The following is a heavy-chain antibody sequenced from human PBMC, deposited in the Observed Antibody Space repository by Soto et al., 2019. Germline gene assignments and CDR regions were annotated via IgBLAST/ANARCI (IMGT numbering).Heavy chain of an antibody. J-gene: IGHJ5*02. CDR1: GGSMSKFY. D-gene: IGHD4-17*01. CDR2: VYATGTS. V-gene: IGHV4-4*07. CDR3: VRDGSKTLRDCFDP. Sequence: SETLSLTCSVSGGSMSKFYWSWIRKTAGKGLEWMGRVYATGTSDYNPSLSSRIAMSVDISKKTFSLRLRSVTAADTGVYYCVRDGSKTLRDCFDPWGQGILVTVSS.